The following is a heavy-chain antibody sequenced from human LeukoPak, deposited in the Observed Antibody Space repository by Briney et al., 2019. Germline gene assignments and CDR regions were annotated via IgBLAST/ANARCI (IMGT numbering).Heavy chain of an antibody. V-gene: IGHV4-61*05. Sequence: SETLSLTCTVSGGSISSSSYYWGWIWQPPGKGLEWIGYIYYSGSTNYNPSLKSRVTISVDTSKNQFSLKLSSVTAADTAVYYCARLREVATVFDYWGQGTLVTVSS. CDR2: IYYSGST. CDR1: GGSISSSSYY. D-gene: IGHD5-24*01. CDR3: ARLREVATVFDY. J-gene: IGHJ4*02.